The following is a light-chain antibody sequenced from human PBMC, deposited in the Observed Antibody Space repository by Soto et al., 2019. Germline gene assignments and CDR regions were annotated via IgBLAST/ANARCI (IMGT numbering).Light chain of an antibody. V-gene: IGKV3-20*01. CDR2: GAS. Sequence: EIVLTQSPGTLSLSPGERATLSCRASQSVSSSYLAWYQQKPGQAPRLLIYGASSRATGIPDRFSGSGSGTAFTLTISSLEPEDFALYYCQQYGSSPPLTFGGGTKVEIK. J-gene: IGKJ4*01. CDR3: QQYGSSPPLT. CDR1: QSVSSSY.